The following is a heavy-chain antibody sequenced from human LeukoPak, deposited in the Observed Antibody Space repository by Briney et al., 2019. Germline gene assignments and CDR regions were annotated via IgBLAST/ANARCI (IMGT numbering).Heavy chain of an antibody. V-gene: IGHV3-48*01. Sequence: GGSLRLSCAASGFTFSSYSMNWVRQAPGKGLEWVSCISSSSSTIYYADSVKGRFTISRDNAKNSLYLQMDSLRVEDTAEYYCARDPYSGNYGAYYYYYMDVWGKGTTVTVSS. J-gene: IGHJ6*03. CDR2: ISSSSSTI. D-gene: IGHD1-26*01. CDR1: GFTFSSYS. CDR3: ARDPYSGNYGAYYYYYMDV.